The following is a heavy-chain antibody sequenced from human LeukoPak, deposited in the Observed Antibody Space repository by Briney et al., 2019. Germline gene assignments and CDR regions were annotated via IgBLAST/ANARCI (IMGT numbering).Heavy chain of an antibody. CDR1: GYTFTSYG. D-gene: IGHD3-22*01. V-gene: IGHV1-18*01. Sequence: GASVKVSCKASGYTFTSYGISWVRQAPGQGLEWMGWISAYNGNTNYAQKLQGRVTMTTDASTSTAYMELRSLRSDDTAVYYCARDHYDSSGYYIVDYWGQGTLVTVSS. CDR3: ARDHYDSSGYYIVDY. J-gene: IGHJ4*02. CDR2: ISAYNGNT.